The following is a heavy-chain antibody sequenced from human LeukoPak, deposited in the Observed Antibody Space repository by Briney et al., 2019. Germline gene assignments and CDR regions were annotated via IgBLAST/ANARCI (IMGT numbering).Heavy chain of an antibody. Sequence: GGSLRLSCAASALTFSGYSMNWVRQAPGKGLEWVAVISYDGSNKYYADSVKGRFTISRDNSKNTLYLQMNSLRAEDTAVYYCAKGRPIDVWGQGTTVTVSS. D-gene: IGHD6-6*01. CDR1: ALTFSGYS. J-gene: IGHJ6*02. CDR2: ISYDGSNK. V-gene: IGHV3-30*18. CDR3: AKGRPIDV.